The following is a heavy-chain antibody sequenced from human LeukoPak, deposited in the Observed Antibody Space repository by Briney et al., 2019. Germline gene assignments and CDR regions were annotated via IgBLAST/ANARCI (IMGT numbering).Heavy chain of an antibody. D-gene: IGHD3-9*01. CDR2: INPNSGGT. Sequence: ASVKVSCKASGYTFTDYYMHWVRQAPGQGLEWMGWINPNSGGTNYAQKLQGRVTMTTDTSTSTAYMELRSLRSDDTAVYYCARVVVNGYYPYYYGMDVWGQGTTVTVSS. CDR3: ARVVVNGYYPYYYGMDV. V-gene: IGHV1-2*02. CDR1: GYTFTDYY. J-gene: IGHJ6*02.